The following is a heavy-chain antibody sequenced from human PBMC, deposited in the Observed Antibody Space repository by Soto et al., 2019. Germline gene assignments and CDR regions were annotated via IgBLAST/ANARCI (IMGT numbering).Heavy chain of an antibody. CDR1: GFTFSSYA. CDR2: MSYDGSNK. Sequence: QVQLVESGGGVVQPGRSLRLSCAASGFTFSSYAMHWVRRAPGKGLEWMAVMSYDGSNKYYADSVKGRFTIARDNSKNTLYLKRNSLRPEDTALYCCARDGGAYWGQGTLVIVSS. CDR3: ARDGGAY. D-gene: IGHD3-16*01. J-gene: IGHJ4*02. V-gene: IGHV3-30-3*01.